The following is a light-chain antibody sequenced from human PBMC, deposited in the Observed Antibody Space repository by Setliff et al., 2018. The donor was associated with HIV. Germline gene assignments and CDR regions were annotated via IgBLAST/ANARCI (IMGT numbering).Light chain of an antibody. CDR1: NSDIGTYNY. CDR2: DVS. J-gene: IGLJ1*01. Sequence: QSALTQPASVSGSPGQSMTISCTGTNSDIGTYNYVSWYQQHPGKAPKLIIYDVSNRPSGISNRFSGSKSGNAASLTISGLQAEDEADYFCSSYSSSTTPYVFGTGTKGTVL. CDR3: SSYSSSTTPYV. V-gene: IGLV2-14*03.